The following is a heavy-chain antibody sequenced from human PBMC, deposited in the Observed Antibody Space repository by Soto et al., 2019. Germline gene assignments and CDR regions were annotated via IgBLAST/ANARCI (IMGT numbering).Heavy chain of an antibody. CDR3: ARVLDCSCVRCLEDYYYSWDV. Sequence: QVQLVQSGAEVKKPAASVTVSCKASGYTISNYALHWVRQAPGQRLEWLGWINAGNGETQYSQNFQGRVTLTRDTPATTAYMELSSIRSEDTALYYCARVLDCSCVRCLEDYYYSWDVWGQGTTVT. CDR2: INAGNGET. D-gene: IGHD2-15*01. V-gene: IGHV1-3*01. J-gene: IGHJ6*02. CDR1: GYTISNYA.